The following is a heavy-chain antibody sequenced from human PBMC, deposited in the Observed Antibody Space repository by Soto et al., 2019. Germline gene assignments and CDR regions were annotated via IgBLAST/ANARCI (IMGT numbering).Heavy chain of an antibody. CDR1: GGSISSGDYY. D-gene: IGHD3-22*01. CDR3: ASNPSSGYYFVDY. Sequence: QVQLQESGPGLVKPSQTLSLTCTVSGGSISSGDYYWSWIRQPPGKGLEWIGYIYYSGSTYYKPSLKSRVTISVDTSKNQFSLKLSSVTAADTAVYYCASNPSSGYYFVDYWGQGTLVTVSS. J-gene: IGHJ4*02. CDR2: IYYSGST. V-gene: IGHV4-30-4*01.